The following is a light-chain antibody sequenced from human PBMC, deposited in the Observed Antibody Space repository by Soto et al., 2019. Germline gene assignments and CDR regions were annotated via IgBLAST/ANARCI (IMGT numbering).Light chain of an antibody. V-gene: IGKV3-11*01. J-gene: IGKJ4*01. CDR2: DAS. CDR3: QQRSNWPPMLT. CDR1: QSVSSY. Sequence: EIVLTQSPATLSLSPGERATLSCSASQSVSSYLAWYQQKPGQAPRLLIYDASNRATGIPARFSGSGSGTDFTLTISSLEPEDFAVYYCQQRSNWPPMLTFGGGTKVDIK.